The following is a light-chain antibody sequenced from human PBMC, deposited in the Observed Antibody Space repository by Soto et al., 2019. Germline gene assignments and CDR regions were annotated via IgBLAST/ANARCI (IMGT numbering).Light chain of an antibody. J-gene: IGKJ1*01. CDR2: GVS. CDR1: QSVSSTF. V-gene: IGKV3-20*01. CDR3: GQFVSAPPRT. Sequence: EIVLTQSPGTLSLSPGERATLSCRASQSVSSTFLDWYQQKPGQAPRLLIFGVSNRATGIPVRFSGSGSGTDFTLTISRLEPEDFAVYYCGQFVSAPPRTFGQGTKVEI.